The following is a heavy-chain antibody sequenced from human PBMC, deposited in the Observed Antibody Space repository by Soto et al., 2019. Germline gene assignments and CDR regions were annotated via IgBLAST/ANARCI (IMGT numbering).Heavy chain of an antibody. CDR3: AYRYINHTLEY. J-gene: IGHJ4*02. Sequence: QITLKESGPTLVKPTQTLTLTCTLSGFSLSTSGVSVNWVRQPPGKALDWLALISWDDPKRYSPPLKNRLTITKHPSKNRVLLTMTNMDPVDAATYYCAYRYINHTLEYWGQGTLVTVSS. CDR1: GFSLSTSGVS. V-gene: IGHV2-5*02. D-gene: IGHD1-1*01. CDR2: ISWDDPK.